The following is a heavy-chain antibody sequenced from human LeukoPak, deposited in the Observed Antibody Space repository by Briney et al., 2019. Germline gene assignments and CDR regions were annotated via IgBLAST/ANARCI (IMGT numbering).Heavy chain of an antibody. CDR1: GGSISSHY. CDR2: MYNSGST. D-gene: IGHD1-26*01. CDR3: ARGTGELLFDY. V-gene: IGHV4-59*11. J-gene: IGHJ4*02. Sequence: SSETLSLTCTVSGGSISSHYWSWIRQPPGKGLEWIGYMYNSGSTNYNPSLKSRVTISVDTSKNQFSLKLSSVPAADTAVYYCARGTGELLFDYWGQGTLVTVSS.